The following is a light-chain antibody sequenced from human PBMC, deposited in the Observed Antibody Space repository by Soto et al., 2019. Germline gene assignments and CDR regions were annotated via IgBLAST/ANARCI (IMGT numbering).Light chain of an antibody. CDR3: SSYTSSSTLVV. CDR2: DVS. CDR1: SSDVGGYNY. V-gene: IGLV2-14*01. J-gene: IGLJ2*01. Sequence: SALTQPASVSGSPGQSITISCTGTSSDVGGYNYVSWYQQHPGKAPKLMIYDVSNRPSGVSNRFSGSKSGNTASLTISGLQAEDEADYYCSSYTSSSTLVVFGGGTQLTV.